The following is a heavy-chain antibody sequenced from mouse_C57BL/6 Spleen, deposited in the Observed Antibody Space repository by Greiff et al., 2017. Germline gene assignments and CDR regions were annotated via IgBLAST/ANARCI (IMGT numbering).Heavy chain of an antibody. J-gene: IGHJ3*01. Sequence: VQLKESGGGLVQPGGSMKLSCAATGFTFSDAWMDWVRQSPEKGLEWVAEIRNKANNHATYYAESLKGRFTISRDDSKSSVYLQMNSLRAEDTGIYYCTRGSPYDYDGAWFAYWGQGTLVTVSA. CDR2: IRNKANNHAT. V-gene: IGHV6-6*01. CDR3: TRGSPYDYDGAWFAY. CDR1: GFTFSDAW. D-gene: IGHD2-4*01.